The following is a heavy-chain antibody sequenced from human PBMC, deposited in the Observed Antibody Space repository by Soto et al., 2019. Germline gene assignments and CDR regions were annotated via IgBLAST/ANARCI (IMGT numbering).Heavy chain of an antibody. Sequence: GGSLRLSCAASGFTFSDYYMSWIRQSPGEGLEWIAYIGGSDYTKYADSVKGRFTISRDNAKNSLYLQMNSLRVEDTAIYYCARGSVAVTVIPTAMDFQHWGQGTLVTVSS. CDR1: GFTFSDYY. D-gene: IGHD2-21*02. CDR3: ARGSVAVTVIPTAMDFQH. V-gene: IGHV3-11*05. J-gene: IGHJ1*01. CDR2: IGGSDYT.